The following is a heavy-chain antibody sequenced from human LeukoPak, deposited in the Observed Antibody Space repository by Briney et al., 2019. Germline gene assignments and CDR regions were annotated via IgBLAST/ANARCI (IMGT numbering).Heavy chain of an antibody. Sequence: GGSLRLSCATSGFTFSSYAMSWVRQAPGKGLEWVSAISGSGGSTYYADSVKGRFTISRDNSKNTLYLQMNSLRAEDTAVYYCAKHPHIVVVPAPFFYWGQGTLVTVSS. CDR1: GFTFSSYA. CDR3: AKHPHIVVVPAPFFY. J-gene: IGHJ4*02. V-gene: IGHV3-23*01. D-gene: IGHD2-2*01. CDR2: ISGSGGST.